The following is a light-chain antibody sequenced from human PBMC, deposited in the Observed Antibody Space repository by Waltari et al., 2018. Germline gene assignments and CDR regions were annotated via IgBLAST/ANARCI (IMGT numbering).Light chain of an antibody. CDR2: AAS. CDR3: QQANSFPLT. CDR1: QDISRW. J-gene: IGKJ4*01. Sequence: DIQMTQFPSSVSASVGDRVTITCRASQDISRWLAWYQQQPGKAPKFLIYAASNLQSGVPSRCSGTGSGTDFTLTISSLQPEDFATYYCQQANSFPLTFGGGTKVEIK. V-gene: IGKV1-12*01.